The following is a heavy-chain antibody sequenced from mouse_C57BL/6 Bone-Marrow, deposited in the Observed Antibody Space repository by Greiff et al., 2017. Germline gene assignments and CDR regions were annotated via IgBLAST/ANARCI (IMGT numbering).Heavy chain of an antibody. V-gene: IGHV5-15*01. J-gene: IGHJ4*01. CDR3: ARSWGLLNAMGY. CDR2: ISNLAYSI. D-gene: IGHD2-3*01. CDR1: GFTFSDYG. Sequence: EVKLMESGGGLVQPGGSLKLSCAASGFTFSDYGMPWVRQAPRKGPEWVAFISNLAYSIYYAATVTGRFTISRENAKNTQYLEMSSLRSEDTAMYYCARSWGLLNAMGYWGQGTSVTVSS.